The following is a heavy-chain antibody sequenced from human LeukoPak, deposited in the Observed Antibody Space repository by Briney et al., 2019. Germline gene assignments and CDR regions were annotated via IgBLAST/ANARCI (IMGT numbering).Heavy chain of an antibody. D-gene: IGHD1-26*01. V-gene: IGHV3-11*04. CDR1: GFTFSDYY. J-gene: IGHJ5*02. CDR2: ISSSGSTI. Sequence: SGGSLRLSCAASGFTFSDYYMSWIRQAPGKGLEWVSYISSSGSTIYYADSVKGRFTISRDNAKNSLYLQMNSLRAEDTAVYYCARVAGSYSNWFDPWGQGTLVTVSS. CDR3: ARVAGSYSNWFDP.